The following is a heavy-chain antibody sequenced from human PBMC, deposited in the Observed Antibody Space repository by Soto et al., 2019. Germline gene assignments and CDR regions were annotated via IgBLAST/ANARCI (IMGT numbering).Heavy chain of an antibody. V-gene: IGHV3-48*02. D-gene: IGHD4-17*01. CDR3: ARGRTTGDY. CDR2: ISGSSSTI. CDR1: GFTFSTYG. J-gene: IGHJ4*02. Sequence: EVQLVESGGGLVQPGGSLRLSCAASGFTFSTYGFNWVRQAPGKGLEWISYISGSSSTIYYADSVKGRFTISRDNAKNSLYLQMDSLTDEDTAVYYCARGRTTGDYWGQGTLVTVSS.